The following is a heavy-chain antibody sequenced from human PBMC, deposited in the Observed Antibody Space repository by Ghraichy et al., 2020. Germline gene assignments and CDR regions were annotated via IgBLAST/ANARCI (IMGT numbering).Heavy chain of an antibody. D-gene: IGHD2-15*01. CDR1: GFTFSSYG. J-gene: IGHJ4*02. Sequence: AGSLRLSCAASGFTFSSYGMHWVRQAPGKGLEWVAVISYDGSNKYYADSVKGRFTISRDDSKNTLYLQMNSLRAEDTAVYYCAKVRLKYCSGGSCYSGTDYWGQGTLVTVSS. CDR2: ISYDGSNK. V-gene: IGHV3-30*18. CDR3: AKVRLKYCSGGSCYSGTDY.